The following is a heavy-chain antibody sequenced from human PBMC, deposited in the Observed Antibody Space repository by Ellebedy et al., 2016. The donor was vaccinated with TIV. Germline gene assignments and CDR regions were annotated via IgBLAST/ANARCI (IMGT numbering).Heavy chain of an antibody. J-gene: IGHJ4*02. Sequence: SGPTLVKPTETLTLTCTVSGFSLSNVIMSVSWIRQPPGKALEWLAHIFSNDEKSYSTSLKSSLTISKDTSKSQVVLTMTNMYPVDTATYYCARTLMYCAGACSYYFDYWGQGTRVTVSS. D-gene: IGHD2-21*02. CDR2: IFSNDEK. V-gene: IGHV2-26*01. CDR1: GFSLSNVIMS. CDR3: ARTLMYCAGACSYYFDY.